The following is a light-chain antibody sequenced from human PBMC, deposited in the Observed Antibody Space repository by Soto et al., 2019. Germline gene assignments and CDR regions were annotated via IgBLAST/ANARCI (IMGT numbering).Light chain of an antibody. CDR1: SSDVGGYNY. CDR3: CSYAGSYTFSWV. J-gene: IGLJ3*02. Sequence: QSALTQPRSVSGSPGQSVTISCTRTSSDVGGYNYVSWYQQHPGKAPKLMIYDVSKRPSGVPDRFSGSKSGNTASLTISGLQAEDEADYYCCSYAGSYTFSWVFGGGTKVTVL. CDR2: DVS. V-gene: IGLV2-11*01.